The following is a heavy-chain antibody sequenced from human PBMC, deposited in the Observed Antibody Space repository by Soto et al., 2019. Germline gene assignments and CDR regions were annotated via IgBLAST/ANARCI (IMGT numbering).Heavy chain of an antibody. CDR1: GFTFSSYW. CDR3: ARESTSGWQSFDY. D-gene: IGHD6-19*01. CDR2: IKQDGSEK. J-gene: IGHJ4*02. V-gene: IGHV3-7*01. Sequence: EVQLVESGGGLVQPGGSLRLSCAASGFTFSSYWMSWVRQAPGKGLEWVANIKQDGSEKYYVDSVKGRFTISRDNAKNSLYLQMNSLRAEDTAVYYCARESTSGWQSFDYWGQGTLVTVSS.